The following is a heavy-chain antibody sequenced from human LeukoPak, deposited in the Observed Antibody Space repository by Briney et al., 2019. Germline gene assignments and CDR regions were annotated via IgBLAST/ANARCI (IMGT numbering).Heavy chain of an antibody. CDR1: GGSIRSYY. J-gene: IGHJ4*02. CDR2: ISDSGST. D-gene: IGHD1-7*01. CDR3: ARDNWNYPTHFFDY. V-gene: IGHV4-59*01. Sequence: NPSETLSLTCTVSGGSIRSYYWSWIRQPPGKGLEWIGYISDSGSTDYKSSLKSRVSMSVDTSKNQFSLKLSPVTAADTAVYYCARDNWNYPTHFFDYWGQGTLVTVSS.